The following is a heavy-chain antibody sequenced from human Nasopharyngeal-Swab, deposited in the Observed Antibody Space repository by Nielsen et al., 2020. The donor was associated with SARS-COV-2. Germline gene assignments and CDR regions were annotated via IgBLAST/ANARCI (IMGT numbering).Heavy chain of an antibody. CDR2: INPSGGST. J-gene: IGHJ3*02. CDR3: ARDAAAGTTRGAFDI. CDR1: GYTFTSYY. Sequence: ASGKVSCKASGYTFTSYYMHWVRQAPGQGLEWMGIINPSGGSTSYAQKFQGRVTMTRDTSTSTVYMELRSEDTAVYYCARDAAAGTTRGAFDIWGQGTMVTVSS. V-gene: IGHV1-46*01. D-gene: IGHD1-1*01.